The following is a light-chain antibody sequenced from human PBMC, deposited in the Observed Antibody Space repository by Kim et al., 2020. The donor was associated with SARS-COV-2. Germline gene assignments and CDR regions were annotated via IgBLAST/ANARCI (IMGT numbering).Light chain of an antibody. CDR3: HQYYSYPIT. CDR2: AAS. V-gene: IGKV1-8*01. J-gene: IGKJ5*01. CDR1: QGISIY. Sequence: ASTRDRVTITCRASQGISIYLVWYQQKPGKAPKLLIYAASTLQSGVPSRFSGSGSGTDFTLTISCLQSDDFATYYCHQYYSYPITFGQGTRLEIK.